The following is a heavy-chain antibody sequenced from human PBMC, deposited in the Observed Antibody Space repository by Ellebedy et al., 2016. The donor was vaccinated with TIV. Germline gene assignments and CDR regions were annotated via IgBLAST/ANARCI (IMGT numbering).Heavy chain of an antibody. J-gene: IGHJ4*02. Sequence: GGSLRLXCAASGFTFSSYAMSWVRQAPGKGLEWVSAISGSGGSTYYADSVKGRFTISRDNSKNTLYLQMNSLRAEDTAVYYCAKDRCGGDCAYYFDYWGQGTLVTVSS. V-gene: IGHV3-23*01. CDR1: GFTFSSYA. D-gene: IGHD2-21*02. CDR2: ISGSGGST. CDR3: AKDRCGGDCAYYFDY.